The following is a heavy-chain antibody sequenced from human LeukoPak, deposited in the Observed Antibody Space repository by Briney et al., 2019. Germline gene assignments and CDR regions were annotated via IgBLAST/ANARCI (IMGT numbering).Heavy chain of an antibody. J-gene: IGHJ4*02. CDR3: ARDSGAIAAAVDY. CDR2: INTDGSST. Sequence: GGSLRLSCAASGFTFSSYWMHWVRQAPGKGLVWVSRINTDGSSTSYADSVKGRFTISRDNAKNTLYLQMNSLRAEDTAVYYCARDSGAIAAAVDYWGQGTLVTVSS. CDR1: GFTFSSYW. D-gene: IGHD6-13*01. V-gene: IGHV3-74*01.